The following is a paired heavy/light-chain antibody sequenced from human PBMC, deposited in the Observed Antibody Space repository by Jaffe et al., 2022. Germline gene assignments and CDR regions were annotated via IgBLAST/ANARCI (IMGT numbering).Light chain of an antibody. J-gene: IGLJ2*01. CDR1: SSNIGTNF. CDR3: ATWDDSLSGPV. CDR2: RSN. V-gene: IGLV1-47*01. Sequence: QSVLTQPPSASGTPGQRVTISCSGSSSNIGTNFVYWYQQLPGSAPKLLIYRSNQRPSGVPDRFSGSKSGTSASLAISGLRSEDEADYYCATWDDSLSGPVFGGGTKLTVL.
Heavy chain of an antibody. V-gene: IGHV4-39*01. J-gene: IGHJ6*03. CDR2: VYYSGTT. CDR1: GGSISSSTYY. D-gene: IGHD2-15*01. CDR3: ARHQPNDPYCSGGSCYSFSYMDV. Sequence: QLQLQESGPGLVKPSETLSLTCTVSGGSISSSTYYWGWIRQPPGKGLEWIGSVYYSGTTYYNPSLESRVTISVDTSRNQFSLRLSSVTAADTAVYYCARHQPNDPYCSGGSCYSFSYMDVWGKGTTVTVSS.